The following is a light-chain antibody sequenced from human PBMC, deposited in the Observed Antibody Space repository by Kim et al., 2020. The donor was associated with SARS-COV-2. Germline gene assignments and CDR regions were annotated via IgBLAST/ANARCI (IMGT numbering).Light chain of an antibody. CDR1: SSNIGRNT. CDR2: SNN. CDR3: ATWDDRLDVLM. Sequence: ELTQPPSASGTPGQRVTIFCSGSSSNIGRNTVTWYQQFPGTAPRLLIDSNNRRPSGVSDRVSCSKSGPSASLAISALQSEDEADYYCATWDDRLDVLMFGGGTQLSVL. V-gene: IGLV1-44*01. J-gene: IGLJ3*02.